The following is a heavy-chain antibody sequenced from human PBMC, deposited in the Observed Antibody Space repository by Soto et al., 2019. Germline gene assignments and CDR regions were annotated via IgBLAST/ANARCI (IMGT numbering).Heavy chain of an antibody. Sequence: SETLSLTCTVSGGSISGSYWSWIRQTPGKVLEWVGYINYSGSTNYNPSLKSRVTMSVDSAKNQFSLQLSSVTAADTAVYFCTKYRRTDAEGYAFDFWGQGAKVTVYS. CDR3: TKYRRTDAEGYAFDF. D-gene: IGHD2-15*01. J-gene: IGHJ4*02. CDR1: GGSISGSY. V-gene: IGHV4-59*01. CDR2: INYSGST.